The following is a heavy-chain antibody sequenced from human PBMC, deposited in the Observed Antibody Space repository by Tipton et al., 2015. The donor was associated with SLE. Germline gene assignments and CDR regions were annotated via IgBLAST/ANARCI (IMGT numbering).Heavy chain of an antibody. CDR2: IYYSGTS. Sequence: TLSLTCTVSGVSIGSGGYYWSWIRQHPGQGLEYIGYIYYSGTSYCIPSLKSRVTMSVDTSKNQFSLKLSSVTAADTAVYYCARDVEGSVWYFDLWGRGTLVTVSS. J-gene: IGHJ2*01. CDR3: ARDVEGSVWYFDL. CDR1: GVSIGSGGYY. V-gene: IGHV4-31*03.